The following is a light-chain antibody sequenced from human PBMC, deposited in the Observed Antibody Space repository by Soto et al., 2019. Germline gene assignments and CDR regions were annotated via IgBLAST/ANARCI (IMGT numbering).Light chain of an antibody. J-gene: IGKJ1*01. CDR1: QNIGRW. CDR3: QQYKSYKT. CDR2: DVS. Sequence: DIQMTQSPSTLSAFVGARVTITCRASQNIGRWLVWYQQKPGKAPKLLISDVSSLESGVPSRFSGSGSGTEFTLTISSLQPEDFATYYCQQYKSYKTVGQGTKVDI. V-gene: IGKV1-5*01.